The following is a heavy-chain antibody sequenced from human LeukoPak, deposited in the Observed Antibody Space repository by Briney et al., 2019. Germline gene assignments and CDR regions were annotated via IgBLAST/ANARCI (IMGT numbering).Heavy chain of an antibody. Sequence: ASVKVSCKASGGTFSSYAISWVRQAPGQGLEWMGGIIPIFGTANYAQKFQGRVTMTRNTSTSTAYMELSSLRSEDTAVYYCARSGGSSSWYFVYYWGQGTLVTVSS. CDR2: IIPIFGTA. CDR3: ARSGGSSSWYFVYY. D-gene: IGHD6-13*01. J-gene: IGHJ4*02. CDR1: GGTFSSYA. V-gene: IGHV1-69*05.